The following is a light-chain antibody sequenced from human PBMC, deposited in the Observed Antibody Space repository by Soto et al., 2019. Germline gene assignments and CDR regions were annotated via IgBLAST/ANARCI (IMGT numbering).Light chain of an antibody. Sequence: QSVLTQPPSVSGAPGQRVTISCTGSSSNIGAGYPVHWYQQLPGTAPKLLVAGNRPSGVPDRFSVSKSGISASLAITGLQAEDEADYYCHSYDSSLSASVFGAGTKVTVL. V-gene: IGLV1-40*01. CDR3: HSYDSSLSASV. CDR1: SSNIGAGYP. J-gene: IGLJ1*01. CDR2: G.